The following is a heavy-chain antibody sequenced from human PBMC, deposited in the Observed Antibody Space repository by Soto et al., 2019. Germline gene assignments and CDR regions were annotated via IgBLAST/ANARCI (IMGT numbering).Heavy chain of an antibody. J-gene: IGHJ5*02. Sequence: ASVKVSCKAPGYTFTSYGISWVRQAPGQGLEWMGWISAYNGNTNYAQKFQGRVTMTRDTSISTAYMELSRLRSDDTAVYYCARGVGLRFLEWSPPDWFDPWGQGTLVTVSS. CDR1: GYTFTSYG. CDR3: ARGVGLRFLEWSPPDWFDP. D-gene: IGHD3-3*01. CDR2: ISAYNGNT. V-gene: IGHV1-18*04.